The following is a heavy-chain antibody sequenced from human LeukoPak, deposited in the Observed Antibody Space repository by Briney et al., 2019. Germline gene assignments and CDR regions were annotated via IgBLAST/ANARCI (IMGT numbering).Heavy chain of an antibody. CDR1: GFTFSSYA. V-gene: IGHV3-15*01. CDR2: IKGTTADGTT. Sequence: GGSLRLSCAASGFTFSSYAMHWVRQAPGKGLEWVGRIKGTTADGTTAYAAPVKGRFLISRDDSQRMVYLQMDSLKTEDTAVYFCTWVDCSGGSCYFASWGQGTQVTVSS. J-gene: IGHJ4*02. D-gene: IGHD2-15*01. CDR3: TWVDCSGGSCYFAS.